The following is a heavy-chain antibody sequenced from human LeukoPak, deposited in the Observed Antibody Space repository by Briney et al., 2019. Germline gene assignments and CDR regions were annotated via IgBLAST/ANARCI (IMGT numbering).Heavy chain of an antibody. D-gene: IGHD2-2*01. V-gene: IGHV3-21*01. CDR2: ISSSSSYI. CDR3: ATMGPIVVVPAASQVYHNWFDP. Sequence: GGSLRLSCAASGFTFSSYSMNWVRQAPGKGLEWVSSISSSSSYIYYAGSVKGRFTISRDNAKNSLYLQMNSLRAEDTAVYYCATMGPIVVVPAASQVYHNWFDPWGQGTLVTVSS. J-gene: IGHJ5*02. CDR1: GFTFSSYS.